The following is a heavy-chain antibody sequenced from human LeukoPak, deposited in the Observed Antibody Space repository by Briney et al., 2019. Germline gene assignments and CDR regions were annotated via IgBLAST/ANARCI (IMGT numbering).Heavy chain of an antibody. CDR2: ISYDGSNK. CDR3: AREYYDSSGSKRSAFDI. CDR1: GFTFSSYG. J-gene: IGHJ3*02. D-gene: IGHD3-22*01. V-gene: IGHV3-30*03. Sequence: GRSLRLSCAASGFTFSSYGMHWVRQAPGKGLEWVAVISYDGSNKYYADSVKGRFTISRDNSKNTLDLQMNSLRAEDTAVYYCAREYYDSSGSKRSAFDIWGQGTMVTVSS.